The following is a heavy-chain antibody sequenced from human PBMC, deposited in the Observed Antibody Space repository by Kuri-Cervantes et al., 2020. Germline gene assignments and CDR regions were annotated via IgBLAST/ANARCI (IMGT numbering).Heavy chain of an antibody. D-gene: IGHD1-26*01. J-gene: IGHJ6*03. Sequence: GESLKISCAASGFTFSSYGMHWVRQAPGKGLVWVSRINSDGSSTSYADSVKGRFTISRDNAKNTLYLQMNSLRAEDTAVYYCAGASAWETDAKWIAHMDVWGKGTTVTVSS. CDR1: GFTFSSYG. CDR3: AGASAWETDAKWIAHMDV. CDR2: INSDGSST. V-gene: IGHV3-74*01.